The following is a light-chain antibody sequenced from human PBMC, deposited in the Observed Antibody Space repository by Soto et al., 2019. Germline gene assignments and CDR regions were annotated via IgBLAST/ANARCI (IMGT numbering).Light chain of an antibody. CDR1: LLANKY. V-gene: IGLV3-27*01. Sequence: SYELTQPPSVSVSPGQTARITCSGELLANKYARWLQQKPGQAPVLVIYKDSERPSGIPERFSGSSSGTTVTLTISGVQVEDEADYYCYSAADSDLVFGGGTKLTVL. CDR2: KDS. CDR3: YSAADSDLV. J-gene: IGLJ2*01.